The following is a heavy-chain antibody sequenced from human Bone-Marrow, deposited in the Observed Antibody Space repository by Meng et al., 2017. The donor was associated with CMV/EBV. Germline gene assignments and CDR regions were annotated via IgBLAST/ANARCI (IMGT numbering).Heavy chain of an antibody. V-gene: IGHV4-30-4*08. CDR2: IYSGGCD. J-gene: IGHJ4*02. CDR3: NRANTATRQLRGIDF. D-gene: IGHD1-1*01. CDR1: GGPISGGDYF. Sequence: SETLSLPCTVSGGPISGGDYFWSWIRQPPGKGLEWNGYIYSGGCDYYNPALKSPVAISIDPSKNQVSLKLTSVTAADTDVYFCNRANTATRQLRGIDFWGQGTLVTVSS.